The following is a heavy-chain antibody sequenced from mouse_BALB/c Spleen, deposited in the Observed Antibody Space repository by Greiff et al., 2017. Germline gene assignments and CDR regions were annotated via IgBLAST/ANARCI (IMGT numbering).Heavy chain of an antibody. CDR1: GFTFSSYT. D-gene: IGHD4-1*01. CDR2: ISSGGSYT. CDR3: TREGLTVYFDY. Sequence: EVKLQESGGGLVKPGGSLKLSCAASGFTFSSYTMSWVRQTPEKRLEWVATISSGGSYTYYPDSVKGRFTISRDNAKNTLYLQMSSLKSEDTAMYYCTREGLTVYFDYWGQGTTLTVSS. J-gene: IGHJ2*01. V-gene: IGHV5-6-4*01.